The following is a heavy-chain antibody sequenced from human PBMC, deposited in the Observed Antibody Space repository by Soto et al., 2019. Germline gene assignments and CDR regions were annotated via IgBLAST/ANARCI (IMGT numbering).Heavy chain of an antibody. Sequence: PSDSLSPPSHRFGGTFSDHYWSRMRKPPGSGLESFGEIYHSGSTNYNPSLKSRVTISVDTSKNQFSLKLGSVTAADTAVYYCARVKTMPIVRGYFDYWGQGTLVTVSS. D-gene: IGHD3-16*01. CDR2: IYHSGST. CDR1: GGTFSDHY. CDR3: ARVKTMPIVRGYFDY. V-gene: IGHV4-34*01. J-gene: IGHJ4*02.